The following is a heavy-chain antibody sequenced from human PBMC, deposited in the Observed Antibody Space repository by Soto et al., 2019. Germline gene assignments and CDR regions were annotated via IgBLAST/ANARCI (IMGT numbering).Heavy chain of an antibody. CDR1: GGSFSGYY. D-gene: IGHD1-26*01. V-gene: IGHV4-34*01. J-gene: IGHJ6*03. CDR2: INHSGST. CDR3: ARGIPNSQDYYYMDV. Sequence: ASETLSLTCAVYGGSFSGYYWSWIRQPPGKGLEWIGEINHSGSTNYNPSLKSRVTISVDTSKNQFSLKLSSVTAADTAVYYCARGIPNSQDYYYMDVWGKGTTVTVSS.